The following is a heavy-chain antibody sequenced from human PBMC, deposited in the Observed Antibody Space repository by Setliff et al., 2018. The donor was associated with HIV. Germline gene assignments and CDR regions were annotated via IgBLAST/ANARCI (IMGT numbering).Heavy chain of an antibody. Sequence: LRLSCAASGFTVSSNYMSWVRQAPGKGLEWVSVIYSGGSTYYADSVKGRFTIFRDNAKNSLYLQMSSLSAGDTAVYYCARGWFDSWGQGTLVTVSS. CDR3: ARGWFDS. CDR1: GFTVSSNY. V-gene: IGHV3-53*01. J-gene: IGHJ5*01. CDR2: IYSGGST.